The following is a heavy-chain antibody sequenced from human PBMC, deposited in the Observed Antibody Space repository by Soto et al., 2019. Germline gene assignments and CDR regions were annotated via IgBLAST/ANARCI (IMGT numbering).Heavy chain of an antibody. CDR2: IIPIFGTA. J-gene: IGHJ3*02. V-gene: IGHV1-69*01. CDR1: GGTFSSYA. CDR3: ARGGLETTVTTKGEGVAFDI. D-gene: IGHD4-17*01. Sequence: SGGTFSSYAISWVRQAPGQGLEWMGGIIPIFGTANYAQKFQGRVTITADESTSTAYMELSSLRSEDTAVYYCARGGLETTVTTKGEGVAFDIWGQGTMVTVSS.